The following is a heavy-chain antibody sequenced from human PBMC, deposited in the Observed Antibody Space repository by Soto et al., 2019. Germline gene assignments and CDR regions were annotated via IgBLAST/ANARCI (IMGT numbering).Heavy chain of an antibody. V-gene: IGHV3-48*01. J-gene: IGHJ3*02. CDR3: AKDLARGIDAFDI. Sequence: GGSLRLSCAASGFTFSSYSMNWVRQAPGKGLEWVSYISSSSSTIYYADSVKGRFTISRDNSKNTLYLQMNSLRAEDTAVYYCAKDLARGIDAFDIWGQGTMVTVSS. CDR1: GFTFSSYS. D-gene: IGHD3-16*01. CDR2: ISSSSSTI.